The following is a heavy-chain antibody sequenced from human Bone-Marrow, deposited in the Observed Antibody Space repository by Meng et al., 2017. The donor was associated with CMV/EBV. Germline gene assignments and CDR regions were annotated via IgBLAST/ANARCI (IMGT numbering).Heavy chain of an antibody. J-gene: IGHJ4*02. Sequence: ASVKVSCKASGYTFTGYYMHWVRQAPGQGLEWMGWINPNSGGTNYAQKFQGRVTMTRDTSISTAYMKLSRLRSDDTAGYYCARETDGYGRFDYWGQGTMVTVSS. CDR1: GYTFTGYY. D-gene: IGHD5-24*01. V-gene: IGHV1-2*02. CDR3: ARETDGYGRFDY. CDR2: INPNSGGT.